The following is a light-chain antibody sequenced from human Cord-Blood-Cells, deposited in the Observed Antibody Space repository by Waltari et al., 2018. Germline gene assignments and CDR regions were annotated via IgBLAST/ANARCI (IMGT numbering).Light chain of an antibody. CDR3: WSYAGSSNWV. J-gene: IGLJ3*02. V-gene: IGLV2-23*01. CDR2: GGS. Sequence: QSALTQPASVSGSPGQSITISCTGTSSDVGSYNLLSWYQQHPGKAPKRMLYGGSKRASGVSSRFSGAKSGNTASLTISGLQAEDEADYYCWSYAGSSNWVVGGGTKLTVL. CDR1: SSDVGSYNL.